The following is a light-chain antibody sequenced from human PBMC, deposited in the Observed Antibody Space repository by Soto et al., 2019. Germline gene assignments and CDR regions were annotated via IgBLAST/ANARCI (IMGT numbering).Light chain of an antibody. Sequence: DIQMTQSPSTLSASVGDSVTVTCRASHSIGTWLAWYQQKPGTAPKLLIDGASSLETGVSSRFSGSGSGTKFTLTITSLHPDDFATYYCQQYATYSPEWTFGQGTKVDIK. J-gene: IGKJ1*01. CDR2: GAS. CDR1: HSIGTW. V-gene: IGKV1-5*01. CDR3: QQYATYSPEWT.